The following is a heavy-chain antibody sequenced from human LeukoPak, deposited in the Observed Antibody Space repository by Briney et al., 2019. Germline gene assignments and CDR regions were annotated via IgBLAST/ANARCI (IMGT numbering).Heavy chain of an antibody. CDR3: AKDRSGVIAAADY. J-gene: IGHJ4*02. D-gene: IGHD6-25*01. CDR2: ISFDGGNT. Sequence: GGSLRLSCAASGFTFSDYAVHWVRQAPAKGLEWVAVISFDGGNTYYADSVKGRFAVSRDNSKNTLYLQMNSLRAEDTAVYYCAKDRSGVIAAADYWGQGTLVTVSS. CDR1: GFTFSDYA. V-gene: IGHV3-30*09.